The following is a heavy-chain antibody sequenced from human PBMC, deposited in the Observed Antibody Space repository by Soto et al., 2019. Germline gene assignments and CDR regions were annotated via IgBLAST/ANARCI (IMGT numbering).Heavy chain of an antibody. CDR2: IKSKTDGGTT. D-gene: IGHD1-7*01. Sequence: EVLLVESGGGLVKPGGSLRVSCAASGFTFSNAWMNWVRQAPGKGLEWVGRIKSKTDGGTTDYAAPVKGRVTISRDDSKNTLYLQMNSLKTEDTAVYFCTRHNWNYGVGFDYWGQGTLVTVSS. CDR3: TRHNWNYGVGFDY. J-gene: IGHJ4*02. CDR1: GFTFSNAW. V-gene: IGHV3-15*07.